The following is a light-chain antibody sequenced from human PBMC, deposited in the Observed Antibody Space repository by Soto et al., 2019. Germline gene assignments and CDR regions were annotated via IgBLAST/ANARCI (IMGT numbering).Light chain of an antibody. Sequence: QSALTQPPSASGSLGQSVILSCTGTSSDIGAYNYVSWLQQRPGGAPQLMIYDVTKRPSGVPDRFSGSKSGNTAYLTVSGLQAEDEAHYYCSSHAGSTVVLGGGTKLTVL. CDR1: SSDIGAYNY. CDR2: DVT. J-gene: IGLJ2*01. V-gene: IGLV2-8*01. CDR3: SSHAGSTVV.